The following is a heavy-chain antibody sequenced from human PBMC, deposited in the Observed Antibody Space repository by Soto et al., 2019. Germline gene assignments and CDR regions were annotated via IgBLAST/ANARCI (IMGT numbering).Heavy chain of an antibody. CDR3: ASFVRDSVRAVRGVIGL. V-gene: IGHV4-4*02. J-gene: IGHJ4*02. D-gene: IGHD3-10*01. Sequence: SETLSLTCAVSGGSISSSNWWSWVRQPPGKGLEWIGEIYHSGSTNYNPSLKSRVTISVDKSKNQFSLKLSSVTAADTAVYYCASFVRDSVRAVRGVIGLWGQGTLVTVSS. CDR1: GGSISSSNW. CDR2: IYHSGST.